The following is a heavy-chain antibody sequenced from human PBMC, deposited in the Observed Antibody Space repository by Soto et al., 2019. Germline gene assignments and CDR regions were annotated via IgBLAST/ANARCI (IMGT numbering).Heavy chain of an antibody. J-gene: IGHJ3*02. CDR3: AKNYYDSSGYYYGAFDI. V-gene: IGHV3-23*01. CDR1: GFTFSSYA. CDR2: ISGSGGST. Sequence: EVQLLESGGGLVQPGGSLRLSCAASGFTFSSYAMSWVRQAPGKGLEWVSAISGSGGSTYYADSVKGRFTISRDNSKNTLDLQMNSLRAEDTAVYYCAKNYYDSSGYYYGAFDIWGQGTMVTVSS. D-gene: IGHD3-22*01.